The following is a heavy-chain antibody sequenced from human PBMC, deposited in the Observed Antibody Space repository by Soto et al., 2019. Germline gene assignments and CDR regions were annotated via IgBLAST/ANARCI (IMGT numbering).Heavy chain of an antibody. Sequence: SETLSLTCTVSGGSISSSSYYWGWIRQPPGKGLEWIGSIYYSGSTYYNPSLKSRVTISVDTSKNQFSLKLSSVTAADTAVYYCARPTSVIGVYAIGQGWFDPWGQGTLVTVSS. CDR1: GGSISSSSYY. V-gene: IGHV4-39*01. CDR3: ARPTSVIGVYAIGQGWFDP. D-gene: IGHD2-8*01. J-gene: IGHJ5*02. CDR2: IYYSGST.